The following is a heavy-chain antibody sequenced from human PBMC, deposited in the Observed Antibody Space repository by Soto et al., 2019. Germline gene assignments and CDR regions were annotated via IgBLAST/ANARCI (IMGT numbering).Heavy chain of an antibody. V-gene: IGHV3-23*01. CDR1: GFIFENFG. CDR2: ISGSGFKK. Sequence: VGSLRLSCAASGFIFENFGMSWVRQAPGKGLEWISSISGSGFKKYYADSVRGRFTISRDNSKSTVYLELNNLSAEDTAVYHCAKNQGVELVPLATVDWFDPWGQGSVVTVSS. D-gene: IGHD1-26*01. J-gene: IGHJ5*02. CDR3: AKNQGVELVPLATVDWFDP.